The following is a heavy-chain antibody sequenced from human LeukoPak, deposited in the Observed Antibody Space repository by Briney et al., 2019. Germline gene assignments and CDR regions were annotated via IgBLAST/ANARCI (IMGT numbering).Heavy chain of an antibody. J-gene: IGHJ6*03. CDR1: GGSISSYY. CDR2: IYYSGST. Sequence: SETLSLTCTVSGGSISSYYWSWIRQPPGKGLEWIGYIYYSGSTNYNPSLKSRVTISVDTSKNQFSLKLSSVTAADTAVYFCARGTKGVRLEASGKTVYYYYVGVWGKGTTVTMSS. D-gene: IGHD6-13*01. CDR3: ARGTKGVRLEASGKTVYYYYVGV. V-gene: IGHV4-59*01.